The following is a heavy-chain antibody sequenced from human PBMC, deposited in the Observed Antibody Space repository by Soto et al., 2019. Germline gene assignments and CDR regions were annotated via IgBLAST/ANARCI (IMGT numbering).Heavy chain of an antibody. CDR3: ASRQGQQQLGGFDY. CDR2: IYYSGST. Sequence: SETLSLTCTVSVGSISSSSYYWFWIRHPPGKGLEWIGNIYYSGSTYYNPSLKSRVTISVDTSKNQFSLKLSSVTAADTAVYYCASRQGQQQLGGFDYWGQGTLVTVSS. V-gene: IGHV4-39*01. J-gene: IGHJ4*02. CDR1: VGSISSSSYY. D-gene: IGHD6-13*01.